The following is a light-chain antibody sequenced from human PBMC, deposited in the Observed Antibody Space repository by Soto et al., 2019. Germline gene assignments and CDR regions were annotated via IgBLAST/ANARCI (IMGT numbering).Light chain of an antibody. J-gene: IGKJ5*01. CDR2: DAS. CDR3: QQCSNWPPIT. Sequence: EVVLTQSPATLSLSPGERATLSCRASQSVNTYIAWYQQKPGQAPRLLIFDASNRASGVPARFSGSGSGTDFPLSISSLEPYDFAVYDCQQCSNWPPITFGQGTRLE. CDR1: QSVNTY. V-gene: IGKV3-11*01.